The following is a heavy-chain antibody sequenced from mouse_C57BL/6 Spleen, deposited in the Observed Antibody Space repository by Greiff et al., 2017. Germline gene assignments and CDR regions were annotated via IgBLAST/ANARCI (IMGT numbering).Heavy chain of an antibody. J-gene: IGHJ4*01. CDR2: IYPGDGDT. V-gene: IGHV1-82*01. D-gene: IGHD2-4*01. CDR1: GYAFSSSW. Sequence: VQLKESGPELVKPGASVKISCKASGYAFSSSWMNWVKQRPGKGLEWIGRIYPGDGDTNYNGKFKGKATLTADKSSSTAYMQLSSLTSEDSAVYFCARWIYYDYDRDAMDYWGQGTSVTVSS. CDR3: ARWIYYDYDRDAMDY.